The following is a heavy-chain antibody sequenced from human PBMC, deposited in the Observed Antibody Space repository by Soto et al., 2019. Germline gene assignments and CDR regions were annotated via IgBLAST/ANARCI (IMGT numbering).Heavy chain of an antibody. CDR2: IDWDDDK. CDR1: GFSLSTSGMC. J-gene: IGHJ6*02. Sequence: SGPTLVNPTQTLTLTCTFSGFSLSTSGMCVSWIRQPPGKALEWLALIDWDDDKYYSTSLKTRLTISKDTSKNQVVLTMTNMDPVDTATYYCARIVRLGYCSGGSCYSEYYGMDVWGQGTTVTVSS. CDR3: ARIVRLGYCSGGSCYSEYYGMDV. D-gene: IGHD2-15*01. V-gene: IGHV2-70*01.